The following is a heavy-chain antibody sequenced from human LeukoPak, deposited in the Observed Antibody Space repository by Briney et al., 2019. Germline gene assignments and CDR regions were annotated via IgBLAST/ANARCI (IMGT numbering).Heavy chain of an antibody. CDR2: ISGSGGST. Sequence: PGGSLRLSCAASGFTFSSYAMSWVRQAPGKGLEWVSAISGSGGSTYYADSVKGRFTISRDNSKNTLHLQMNSLRAEDTAVYYCAKAKAEYSGYDFDAFDIWGQGTMVTVSS. V-gene: IGHV3-23*01. D-gene: IGHD5-12*01. CDR1: GFTFSSYA. J-gene: IGHJ3*02. CDR3: AKAKAEYSGYDFDAFDI.